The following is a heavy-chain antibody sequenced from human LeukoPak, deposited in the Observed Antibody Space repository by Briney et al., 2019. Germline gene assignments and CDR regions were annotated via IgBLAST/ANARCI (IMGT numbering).Heavy chain of an antibody. CDR3: AREPGWTIAARPFDY. J-gene: IGHJ4*02. Sequence: SSGTLSLTCTVSGGSISSYYWSWIRQPAGKGLEWIGRIYTSGSTNYNPSLKSRVTMSVDTSKNQFSLKLSSVTAADSAMYYCAREPGWTIAARPFDYCGQGTLVTVSS. D-gene: IGHD6-6*01. V-gene: IGHV4-4*07. CDR2: IYTSGST. CDR1: GGSISSYY.